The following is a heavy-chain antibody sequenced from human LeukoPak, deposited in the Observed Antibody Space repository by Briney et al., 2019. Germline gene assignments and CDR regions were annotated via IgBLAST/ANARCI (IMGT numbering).Heavy chain of an antibody. J-gene: IGHJ4*02. Sequence: GGSLRLSCAASGFTLDDYAMSWVRHAPGKGLEWVSGITWNGGSTDSADSVKGRFTISRDNAKNSLYLQLNSLRADDTALYYCARGPYGSGSYFSPFDYWGQGTLVTVSS. CDR2: ITWNGGST. D-gene: IGHD3-10*01. CDR3: ARGPYGSGSYFSPFDY. CDR1: GFTLDDYA. V-gene: IGHV3-20*04.